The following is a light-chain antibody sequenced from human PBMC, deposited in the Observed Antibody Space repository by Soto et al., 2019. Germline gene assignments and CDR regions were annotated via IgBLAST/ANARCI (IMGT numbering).Light chain of an antibody. CDR3: FSYAGSTTSYV. CDR1: SSDIGSYNL. J-gene: IGLJ1*01. Sequence: QSALTQPASVSGSPGQSITISCTVTSSDIGSYNLVSWYQQHPGKAPKLLIYEGTKRPSGVSNRFSGSQSGNTASLTISGLLAEDEADYYCFSYAGSTTSYVFKTRTKVTVL. CDR2: EGT. V-gene: IGLV2-23*01.